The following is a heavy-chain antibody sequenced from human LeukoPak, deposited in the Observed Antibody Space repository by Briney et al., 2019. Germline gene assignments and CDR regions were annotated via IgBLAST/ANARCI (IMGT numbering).Heavy chain of an antibody. CDR1: GFTFSSYA. CDR3: VRDGDDFNFDY. Sequence: GRSLRLSCAASGFTFSSYAMHWVRQAPGKGLEWVAVISYDGSNKYYADSVKGRFTISRGNSKNTLYLQMNSLRAEDTAVYFCVRDGDDFNFDYWGQGSLVTVSS. CDR2: ISYDGSNK. J-gene: IGHJ4*02. V-gene: IGHV3-30*04. D-gene: IGHD5-24*01.